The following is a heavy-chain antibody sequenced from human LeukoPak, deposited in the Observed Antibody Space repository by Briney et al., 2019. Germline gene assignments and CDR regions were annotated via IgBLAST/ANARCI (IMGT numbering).Heavy chain of an antibody. D-gene: IGHD2-21*01. CDR1: GGSIDSTNW. Sequence: SETLSLTCDVSGGSIDSTNWWNWIRQPPGKGLEWIGEINHSGSTNYNPSLKSRVTISVDTSKNQFSLKLSSVTAADTAVYYCARGAPRRSYYYYGMDVWGQGTTVTVSS. CDR2: INHSGST. CDR3: ARGAPRRSYYYYGMDV. V-gene: IGHV4/OR15-8*01. J-gene: IGHJ6*02.